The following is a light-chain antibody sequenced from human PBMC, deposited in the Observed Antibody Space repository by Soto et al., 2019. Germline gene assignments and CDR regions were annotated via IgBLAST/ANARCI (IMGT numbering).Light chain of an antibody. CDR1: QDISNW. CDR2: AAS. CDR3: QQANSFPLT. V-gene: IGKV1-12*01. Sequence: DIQMTQSPSSVSASVGDRVTITCRASQDISNWLAWYQQKPGKAPKLLIYAASSSQSGVPSRFSGSGSGTDFTLAISSLQPDDFATYYCQQANSFPLTFGGGTKVEIK. J-gene: IGKJ4*01.